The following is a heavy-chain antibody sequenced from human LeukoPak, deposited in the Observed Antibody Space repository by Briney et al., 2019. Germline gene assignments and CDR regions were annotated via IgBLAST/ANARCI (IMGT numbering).Heavy chain of an antibody. CDR1: GYQFNLYH. Sequence: GASVKVSCKVSGYQFNLYHMHWVRQAPGQGHEWMGCINPNSGDTTYAQKFQGRVTMTRDTSISTAYMELSRLRSDDTAVYYCARVRYRLAETYIDYWGQGTLVTVSS. CDR3: ARVRYRLAETYIDY. CDR2: INPNSGDT. V-gene: IGHV1-2*02. J-gene: IGHJ4*02. D-gene: IGHD3-16*01.